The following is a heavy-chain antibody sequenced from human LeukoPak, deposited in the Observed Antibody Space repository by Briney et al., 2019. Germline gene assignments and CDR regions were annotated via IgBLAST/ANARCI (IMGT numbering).Heavy chain of an antibody. CDR1: GFTFDDYA. D-gene: IGHD2-15*01. CDR2: ISWNSGSI. V-gene: IGHV3-9*01. Sequence: GRSLRLSCAASGFTFDDYAMHWVRQAPGKGLEWVSGISWNSGSIGYADSAKGRFTISRDNAKNSLYLQMNSLRAEDTAVYYCARVSYCSGGSCQLAFDYWGQGTLVTVSS. J-gene: IGHJ4*02. CDR3: ARVSYCSGGSCQLAFDY.